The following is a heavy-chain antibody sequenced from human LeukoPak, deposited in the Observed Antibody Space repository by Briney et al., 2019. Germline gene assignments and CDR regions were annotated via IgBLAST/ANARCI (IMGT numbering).Heavy chain of an antibody. J-gene: IGHJ4*02. CDR3: AREGVAVAGCFDY. CDR1: GFTFGSCA. V-gene: IGHV3-30*04. Sequence: SGGSLRLSWAACGFTFGSCAMHWVRQAPGKGLEWVAVISYDGSNKYYADSVKGRFTISRDNSKNTLYLQMNSLRAEDTAVYYCAREGVAVAGCFDYWGQGTLVTVSS. D-gene: IGHD6-19*01. CDR2: ISYDGSNK.